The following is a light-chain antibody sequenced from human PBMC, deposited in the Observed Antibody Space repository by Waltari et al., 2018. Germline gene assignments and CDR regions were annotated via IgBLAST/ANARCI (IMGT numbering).Light chain of an antibody. Sequence: DAVMTQSPDSLAVSLVERAPINCKSSTSLLKGSTNKNYLAWYQQKPGQPPKLLIYWASTREFGVPDRFSGSGSETDFTLTISDLQAEDVAVYYCQQYLYSLPEYSFGQGTKVEI. CDR3: QQYLYSLPEYS. V-gene: IGKV4-1*01. CDR1: TSLLKGSTNKNY. J-gene: IGKJ2*01. CDR2: WAS.